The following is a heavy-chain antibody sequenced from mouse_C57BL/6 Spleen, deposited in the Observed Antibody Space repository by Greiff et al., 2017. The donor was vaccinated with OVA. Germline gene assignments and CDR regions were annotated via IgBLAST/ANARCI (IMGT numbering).Heavy chain of an antibody. D-gene: IGHD2-2*01. CDR3: EGGYGDYAMDY. CDR1: GYTFTSYT. Sequence: QVQLQQSGAELARPGASVKMSCKASGYTFTSYTLHSVKQRPGQGLEWIGYINPSSGYTKYNQKFKAKATLTADKSSSKAYMQLSSLTSEDSAVYYCEGGYGDYAMDYWGQGTSVTVSS. CDR2: INPSSGYT. J-gene: IGHJ4*01. V-gene: IGHV1-4*01.